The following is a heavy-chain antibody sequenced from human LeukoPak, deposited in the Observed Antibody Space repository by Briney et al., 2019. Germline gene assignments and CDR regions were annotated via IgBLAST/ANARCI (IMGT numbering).Heavy chain of an antibody. CDR1: GYTFTSYG. J-gene: IGHJ2*01. CDR3: ARGYSSGWYSGWYFDL. CDR2: ISAYNGNT. V-gene: IGHV1-18*01. D-gene: IGHD6-19*01. Sequence: ASVKVSCKASGYTFTSYGISWVRQAPGQGLEWMGWISAYNGNTNYAQKLQGRVTMTTDTSTSTAYVELRSLRSDDTAVYYCARGYSSGWYSGWYFDLWGRGTLVTVSS.